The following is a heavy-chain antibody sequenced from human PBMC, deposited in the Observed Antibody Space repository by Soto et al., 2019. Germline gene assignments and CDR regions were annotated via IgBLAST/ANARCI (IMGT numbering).Heavy chain of an antibody. J-gene: IGHJ6*03. CDR2: ISWNSGSI. V-gene: IGHV3-9*01. CDR3: AKDFLPLYYYYYMDV. Sequence: GGSLRLSCAASGFTFDDYAMHWVRQAPGKGLEWVSGISWNSGSIGYADSVKGRFTISRDNAKNSLYLQMNSLRAEDTALYYCAKDFLPLYYYYYMDVWGKGTTVTVSS. CDR1: GFTFDDYA.